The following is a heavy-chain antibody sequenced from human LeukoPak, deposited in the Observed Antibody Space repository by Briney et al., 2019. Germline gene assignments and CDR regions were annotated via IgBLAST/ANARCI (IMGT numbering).Heavy chain of an antibody. CDR3: ARHPRGITFGGVIVSFDY. Sequence: SETLSLTCTVSGGSISSSSYYWGWIRQPPGTGLEWIGSIYYSGSTYYNPSLKSRVTISVDTSKNQFSLKLSSVTAADTAVYYCARHPRGITFGGVIVSFDYWGQGTLVTVSS. J-gene: IGHJ4*02. V-gene: IGHV4-39*01. CDR1: GGSISSSSYY. CDR2: IYYSGST. D-gene: IGHD3-16*02.